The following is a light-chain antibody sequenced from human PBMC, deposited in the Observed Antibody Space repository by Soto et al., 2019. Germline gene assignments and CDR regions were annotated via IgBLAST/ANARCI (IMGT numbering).Light chain of an antibody. CDR3: QQYGSSTGWT. Sequence: EIVLTQSPGTLSLSPGERATLSCRASQSVSSSYLAWYQQKPGQAPRLLIYGASSRATGIPDRFSGSGSGTDFTLTISRLEPEDFAVYYCQQYGSSTGWTFGQGTKVDNK. CDR2: GAS. V-gene: IGKV3-20*01. CDR1: QSVSSSY. J-gene: IGKJ1*01.